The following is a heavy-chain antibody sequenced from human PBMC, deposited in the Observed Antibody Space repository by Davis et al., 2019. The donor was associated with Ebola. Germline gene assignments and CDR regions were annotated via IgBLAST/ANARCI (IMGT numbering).Heavy chain of an antibody. Sequence: MPSETLSLTCTVSGGSISSGGYYWSWIRQHPGKALEWTGSIHYSGSTNYNPSLKSRVTISVDTSKSQFSLKLSSVTAAGTAVYYCARDQFWSGYFNWFDPWGQGTLVTVSS. CDR1: GGSISSGGYY. CDR3: ARDQFWSGYFNWFDP. CDR2: IHYSGST. D-gene: IGHD3-3*01. V-gene: IGHV4-61*08. J-gene: IGHJ5*02.